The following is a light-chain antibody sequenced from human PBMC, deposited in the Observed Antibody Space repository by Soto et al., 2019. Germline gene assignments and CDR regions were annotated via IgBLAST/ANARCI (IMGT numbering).Light chain of an antibody. Sequence: IVMTQSPATLSVSPGQRATLSCRASQSVSTNLAWYQQKPGQAPRLLIYGASTRATGIPARFSGSGSGTEFTLPFSGLQSDDFGVYYCHQYSTWPRWTFGQGTRVDFK. V-gene: IGKV3D-15*01. CDR2: GAS. J-gene: IGKJ1*01. CDR3: HQYSTWPRWT. CDR1: QSVSTN.